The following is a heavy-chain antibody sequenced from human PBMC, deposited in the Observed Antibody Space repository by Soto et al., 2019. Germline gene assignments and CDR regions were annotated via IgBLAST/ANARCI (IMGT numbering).Heavy chain of an antibody. J-gene: IGHJ1*01. CDR3: ARGPYCGNSPCNYLSDF. V-gene: IGHV3-7*01. D-gene: IGHD2-21*01. Sequence: EVQLVESGGDLVQPGGSLRLSCTASGFMFNNYWMTWVRQAPGKGLEWVANIKQDGTEKYYVDSVKGRFTVSRDNAKNSVFLQMSSLRVEDTALYYYARGPYCGNSPCNYLSDFWGQGTWVTVSS. CDR2: IKQDGTEK. CDR1: GFMFNNYW.